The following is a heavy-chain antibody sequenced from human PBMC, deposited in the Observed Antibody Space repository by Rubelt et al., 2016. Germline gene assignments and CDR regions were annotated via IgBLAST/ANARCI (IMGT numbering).Heavy chain of an antibody. CDR2: INHSGST. D-gene: IGHD3-22*01. J-gene: IGHJ3*02. V-gene: IGHV4-34*01. Sequence: QVQLQQWGAGLLKPSETLSLTCAVYGGSFSGYYWSWIRQPPGKGLEWIGEINHSGSTNYNPSIKSRVTISVDTSKNQFSLKLSSVTAADTAVYYCARGELIVVAHDAFDIWGQGTMVTVSS. CDR3: ARGELIVVAHDAFDI. CDR1: GGSFSGYY.